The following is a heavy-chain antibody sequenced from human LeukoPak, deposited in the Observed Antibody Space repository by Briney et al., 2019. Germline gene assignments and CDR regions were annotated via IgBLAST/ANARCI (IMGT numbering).Heavy chain of an antibody. CDR1: GGTFSRYA. Sequence: SVKVSRKACGGTFSRYAISWVRQPPGQGFEWMGGSIPIFGTANYGQEFQGRVTITADESTSTAYMGLSSLRSEDTAVYYCAIGYSSGWYWGQGTLVTVSS. J-gene: IGHJ4*02. CDR3: AIGYSSGWY. CDR2: SIPIFGTA. V-gene: IGHV1-69*01. D-gene: IGHD6-19*01.